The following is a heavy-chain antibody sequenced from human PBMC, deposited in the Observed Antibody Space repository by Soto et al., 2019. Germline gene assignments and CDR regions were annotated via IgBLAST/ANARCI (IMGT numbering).Heavy chain of an antibody. CDR2: ISSSSNHI. J-gene: IGHJ5*02. CDR3: ARDHIASSITMPLGWFDP. V-gene: IGHV3-21*01. CDR1: RFTFSSYT. D-gene: IGHD3-10*01. Sequence: GGSLRLSCAASRFTFSSYTMNWVRQAPGKGLEWVSSISSSSNHIYYADSVRGRFTISRDNAKNSLYLQMNSLRAEDTAVYYCARDHIASSITMPLGWFDPWGQGTLVTVSS.